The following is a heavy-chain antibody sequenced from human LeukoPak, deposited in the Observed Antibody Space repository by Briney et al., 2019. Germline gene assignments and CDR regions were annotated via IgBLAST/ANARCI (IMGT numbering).Heavy chain of an antibody. CDR3: ARRAIAAAGTSSRNFDY. J-gene: IGHJ4*02. D-gene: IGHD6-13*01. Sequence: SETLSLTCAVYGGSFSGYYWSWIRQPPGKGLEWIGEINHSGSTNYNPSLKSRVTISVDTSKNQFSLKLSSVTAADTAVYYCARRAIAAAGTSSRNFDYWGQGTLVTVSS. CDR2: INHSGST. V-gene: IGHV4-34*01. CDR1: GGSFSGYY.